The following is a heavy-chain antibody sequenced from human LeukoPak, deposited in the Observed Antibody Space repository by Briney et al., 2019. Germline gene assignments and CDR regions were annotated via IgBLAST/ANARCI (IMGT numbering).Heavy chain of an antibody. CDR1: GGSFSGYY. CDR2: INHSGST. CDR3: ARGRSEGSGWFPFDY. V-gene: IGHV4-34*01. J-gene: IGHJ4*02. Sequence: PSETLSLTCAVYGGSFSGYYWSCIRQPPGKGLEWIGEINHSGSTNYNPSLKSRVTISVETSKNQFSLKLSSVTAADTAVYYCARGRSEGSGWFPFDYWGQGTLVTVSS. D-gene: IGHD6-19*01.